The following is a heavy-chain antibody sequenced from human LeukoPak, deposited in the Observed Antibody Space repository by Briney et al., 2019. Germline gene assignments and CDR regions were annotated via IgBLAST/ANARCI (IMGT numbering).Heavy chain of an antibody. CDR1: GYTFTNYY. CDR3: AREGTFSSPRNWFDP. CDR2: TNPSGGST. Sequence: ASVKVSCKASGYTFTNYYMHWVRQAPGQGLEWMGMTNPSGGSTTYAQKFQGRVTMTRDTSTGTVYMELSILRSEDTAVYYCAREGTFSSPRNWFDPWGQGTLVTVSS. V-gene: IGHV1-46*01. J-gene: IGHJ5*02. D-gene: IGHD6-13*01.